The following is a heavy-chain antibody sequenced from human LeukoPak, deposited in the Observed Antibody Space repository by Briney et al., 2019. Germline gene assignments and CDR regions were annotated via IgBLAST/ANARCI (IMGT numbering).Heavy chain of an antibody. Sequence: ASVKVSCKASGGTFSSYAISWVRQAPGQGLEWMGGIIPIFGTANYAQKFQGRVTITADKSTSTAYMELSSLRSEDTAVYYCARARTGTSLTFDYWGQGTLVTVSS. D-gene: IGHD1-1*01. CDR1: GGTFSSYA. V-gene: IGHV1-69*06. CDR2: IIPIFGTA. CDR3: ARARTGTSLTFDY. J-gene: IGHJ4*02.